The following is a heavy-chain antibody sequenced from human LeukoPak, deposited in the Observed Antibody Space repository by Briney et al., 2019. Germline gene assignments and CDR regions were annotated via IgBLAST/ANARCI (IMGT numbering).Heavy chain of an antibody. D-gene: IGHD4-17*01. CDR2: IRGKAYGATT. V-gene: IGHV3-49*03. CDR1: GLTFGGYA. Sequence: GRSLRLSCTASGLTFGGYAMSWFRQAPGKGLEWVGSIRGKAYGATTKYAASVEGRLTISRDDSKSIAYLQMHSLKTDDTAVYFCSTLADTYGDLNDFDHWGQGTLVTVSS. J-gene: IGHJ4*02. CDR3: STLADTYGDLNDFDH.